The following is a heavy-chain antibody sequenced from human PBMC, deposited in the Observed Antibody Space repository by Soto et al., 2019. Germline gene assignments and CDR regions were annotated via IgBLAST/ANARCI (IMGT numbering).Heavy chain of an antibody. CDR1: GFTFSSYW. V-gene: IGHV3-74*01. CDR2: INSDGSST. Sequence: EVPLVESGGGLVQPGGSLRLSCAASGFTFSSYWMHWVRQAPGKGLVWVSRINSDGSSTSYADSVKGRFTISRDNAKNTLNLKMNSLADADTAVYYCAGSGSGSHQSVWGQGTTVTVSS. J-gene: IGHJ6*02. CDR3: AGSGSGSHQSV. D-gene: IGHD3-10*01.